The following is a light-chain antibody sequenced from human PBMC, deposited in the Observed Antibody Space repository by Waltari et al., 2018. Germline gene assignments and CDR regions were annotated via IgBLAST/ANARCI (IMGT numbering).Light chain of an antibody. J-gene: IGLJ3*02. CDR3: QALGTGAWV. CDR2: QDT. V-gene: IGLV3-1*01. Sequence: SYELTQPPSVSVSPGQTASITCSGDILGNKYASWYQQKPGQSPLLVIYQDTNRPSGIPERFSGSKSRNAATLTISGTQAMDEADYYCQALGTGAWVFGGGTKLTVL. CDR1: ILGNKY.